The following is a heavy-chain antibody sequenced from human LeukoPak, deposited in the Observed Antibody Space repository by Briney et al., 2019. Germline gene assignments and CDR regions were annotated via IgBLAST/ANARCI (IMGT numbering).Heavy chain of an antibody. CDR2: ISNDGNSK. V-gene: IGHV3-30*01. CDR3: ARGQSSIWNRNWFDL. J-gene: IGHJ5*02. Sequence: PGRSLRLSCAASGFTFSSYAMHWVRQAPGKGLEWVAVISNDGNSKYFADSVKGRFNISRDNSRNTLSLQMTSLRPEETAVYYCARGQSSIWNRNWFDLWGQGTLVPVSS. CDR1: GFTFSSYA. D-gene: IGHD1/OR15-1a*01.